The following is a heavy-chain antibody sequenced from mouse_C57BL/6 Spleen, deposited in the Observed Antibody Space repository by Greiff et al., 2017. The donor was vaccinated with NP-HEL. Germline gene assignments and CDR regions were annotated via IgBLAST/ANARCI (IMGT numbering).Heavy chain of an antibody. CDR2: ISNGGGST. D-gene: IGHD1-1*01. CDR1: GFTFSDYY. CDR3: ARHRGITT. V-gene: IGHV5-12*01. Sequence: DVMLVESGGGLVQPGGSLKLSCAASGFTFSDYYMYWVRQTPEKRLEWVAYISNGGGSTYYPDTVKGRFTISRDNAKNTLYLQMSRLKSEDTAMYYCARHRGITTWGQGTLVTVSA. J-gene: IGHJ3*01.